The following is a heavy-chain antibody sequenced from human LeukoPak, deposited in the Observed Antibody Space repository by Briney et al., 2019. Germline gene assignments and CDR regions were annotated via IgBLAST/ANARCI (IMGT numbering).Heavy chain of an antibody. Sequence: SETLSLTCTVSGDSISSYYWSWIRQPPGKGLEWIGYIYYSGSTNYNPSLKSRVTISVDTSKKQFSLKLSSVTAADTAVYYCARHHDGSWPRAPFDYWRQGTLVTVSS. CDR1: GDSISSYY. J-gene: IGHJ4*02. CDR2: IYYSGST. D-gene: IGHD6-13*01. CDR3: ARHHDGSWPRAPFDY. V-gene: IGHV4-59*08.